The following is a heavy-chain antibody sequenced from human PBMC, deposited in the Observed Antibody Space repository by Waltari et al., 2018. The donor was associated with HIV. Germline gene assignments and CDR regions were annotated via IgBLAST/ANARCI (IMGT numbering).Heavy chain of an antibody. CDR2: ISHRGNT. V-gene: IGHV4-61*08. Sequence: QVQLQESGPGLVKPSETLSLTCSVSGDSVSDTGSFWSWVRQPPGKGLEWIGSISHRGNTNYNPSLKSRVTISLDTSKNQFSLRLSSVTAADTAVYSCVRRGDCSGSRCWMGGAFDLWGRGTAVIVSS. CDR3: VRRGDCSGSRCWMGGAFDL. J-gene: IGHJ3*01. CDR1: GDSVSDTGSF. D-gene: IGHD2-15*01.